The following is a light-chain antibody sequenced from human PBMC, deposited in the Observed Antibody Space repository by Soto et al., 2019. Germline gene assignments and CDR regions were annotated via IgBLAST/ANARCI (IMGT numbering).Light chain of an antibody. Sequence: EIVLTQSPATLSLSPGERATLSCRASQSVRSSLAWYQQKRGQAPRLLIFDASNRATGIPPRFSGSGSGTDCNLRINTLEPEDFAVDYCQQRSDWPPTFGGGTKVEIK. V-gene: IGKV3-11*01. CDR2: DAS. CDR3: QQRSDWPPT. CDR1: QSVRSS. J-gene: IGKJ4*01.